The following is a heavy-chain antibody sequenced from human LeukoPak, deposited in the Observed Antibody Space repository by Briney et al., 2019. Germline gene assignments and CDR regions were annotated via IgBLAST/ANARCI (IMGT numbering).Heavy chain of an antibody. D-gene: IGHD3-3*01. Sequence: PWETLSLTCTVSGGSISSYYWIWMRQPPGKGLEWIGYIYYSGSTNYNPSLKSRVTISVDTSKNQFSLKLSSVTAADTAVHYCARVRFFPYYFDYWGQGTLVTVSS. CDR2: IYYSGST. CDR3: ARVRFFPYYFDY. V-gene: IGHV4-59*01. J-gene: IGHJ4*02. CDR1: GGSISSYY.